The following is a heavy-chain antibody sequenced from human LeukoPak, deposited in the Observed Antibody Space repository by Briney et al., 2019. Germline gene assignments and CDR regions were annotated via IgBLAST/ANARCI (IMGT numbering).Heavy chain of an antibody. CDR3: AREDYYDSSGYYPFDV. CDR2: IYSSGGT. CDR1: GGSISSGSYY. V-gene: IGHV4-61*02. J-gene: IGHJ4*02. D-gene: IGHD3-22*01. Sequence: SQTLSLTCTVSGGSISSGSYYWNWIRQPAGKGLEWVGRIYSSGGTDFTPSLKSRGTISVDTSKDQFSLKLSSVTAADTAVYYCAREDYYDSSGYYPFDVWGQGILVTVSS.